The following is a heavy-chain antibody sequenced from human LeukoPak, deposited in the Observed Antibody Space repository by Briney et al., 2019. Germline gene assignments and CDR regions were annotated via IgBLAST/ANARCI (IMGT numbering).Heavy chain of an antibody. Sequence: GRSLRLSCAASGFAFSAYAMHWVRQAPGEGLEYVSGINDNGGSTHSADSVTGRFSISRDNSKNTLYLRVSGLRGDDTAVYYCVKAGGDSLYYGLDVWGQGTTVTVSS. CDR2: INDNGGST. D-gene: IGHD3-10*01. V-gene: IGHV3-64D*06. CDR1: GFAFSAYA. CDR3: VKAGGDSLYYGLDV. J-gene: IGHJ6*02.